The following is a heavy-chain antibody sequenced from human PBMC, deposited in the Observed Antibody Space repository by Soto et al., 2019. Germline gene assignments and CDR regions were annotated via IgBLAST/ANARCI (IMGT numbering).Heavy chain of an antibody. V-gene: IGHV4-34*01. J-gene: IGHJ5*02. CDR1: GGSFSGYY. Sequence: SETLSLTCAVYGGSFSGYYWSWIRQPPGKGLEWIGEINHSGSTNYNPSLKSRVTLSIDMTNNHVSLILNSVTAADTAVYYCARVGPWVPYYYDSSPYTFENWFDPWGQGTLVTVSS. D-gene: IGHD3-22*01. CDR3: ARVGPWVPYYYDSSPYTFENWFDP. CDR2: INHSGST.